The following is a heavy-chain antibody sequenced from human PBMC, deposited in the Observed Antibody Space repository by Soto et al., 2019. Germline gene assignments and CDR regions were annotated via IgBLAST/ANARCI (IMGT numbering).Heavy chain of an antibody. Sequence: SETLSLTCTVSGGSISSYYWSWIRQPPGKGLEWIGYIYYSGSTNYNPSLKSRVTISVDTSKNQFSLKLSSVTAADTAGYYCARVTNWFDPWGKGTLVTVAS. V-gene: IGHV4-59*08. CDR2: IYYSGST. D-gene: IGHD2-21*02. CDR3: ARVTNWFDP. CDR1: GGSISSYY. J-gene: IGHJ5*02.